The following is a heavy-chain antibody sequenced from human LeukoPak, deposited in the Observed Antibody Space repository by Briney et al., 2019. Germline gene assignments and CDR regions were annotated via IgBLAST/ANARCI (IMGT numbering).Heavy chain of an antibody. D-gene: IGHD1-26*01. CDR2: MNLKSGYT. Sequence: ASVKVSCKASGYSFTTYDINWVRQATGQGLEWMGWMNLKSGYTGYAQKFQGRVTITRDASTSTVYMELSSLRSEDTAVYYCARVAGSIDYWGQGTLVTVSS. CDR1: GYSFTTYD. J-gene: IGHJ4*02. V-gene: IGHV1-8*03. CDR3: ARVAGSIDY.